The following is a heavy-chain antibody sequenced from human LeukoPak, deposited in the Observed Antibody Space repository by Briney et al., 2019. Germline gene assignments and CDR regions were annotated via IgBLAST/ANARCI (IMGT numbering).Heavy chain of an antibody. D-gene: IGHD3-10*01. J-gene: IGHJ4*02. CDR1: GGSMIGHY. CDR2: IHHSGGT. Sequence: SETLSLTCAVYGGSMIGHYWTWIRQPPGKRLEWIGEIHHSGGTNSNPSLKNRVTMSIDMSKNQFSLKLNSVAAADTAVYYCARATASGSGRAYDHWAQGNLVPVSS. V-gene: IGHV4-34*01. CDR3: ARATASGSGRAYDH.